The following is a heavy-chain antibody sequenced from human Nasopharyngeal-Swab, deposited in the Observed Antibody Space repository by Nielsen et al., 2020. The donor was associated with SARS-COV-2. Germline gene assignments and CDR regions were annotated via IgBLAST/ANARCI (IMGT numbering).Heavy chain of an antibody. V-gene: IGHV1-69*13. J-gene: IGHJ6*02. CDR3: ARVNIVVVTAILYYYGMDV. Sequence: SVKVSCKASGGTFSSYAIRWVRQAPGQGLEWMGGIIPIFGTANYAQKFQGRVTITADESTSTAYMELSSLRSEDTAVYYCARVNIVVVTAILYYYGMDVWGQGTTVTVSS. CDR1: GGTFSSYA. D-gene: IGHD2-21*02. CDR2: IIPIFGTA.